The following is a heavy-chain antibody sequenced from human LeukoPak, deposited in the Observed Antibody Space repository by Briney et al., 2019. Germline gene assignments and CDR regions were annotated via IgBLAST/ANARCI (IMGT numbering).Heavy chain of an antibody. V-gene: IGHV4-59*01. CDR3: ARGNYDFWSGYYPY. Sequence: SETLSLTCTVSGGSISSYYWSWIRQPPGKGLEWIGYIYYSGSTNYNPSLKSRVTISVDTSRNQFSLKLSSVTAADTAVYYCARGNYDFWSGYYPYWGQGTLVTVSS. CDR1: GGSISSYY. J-gene: IGHJ4*02. CDR2: IYYSGST. D-gene: IGHD3-3*01.